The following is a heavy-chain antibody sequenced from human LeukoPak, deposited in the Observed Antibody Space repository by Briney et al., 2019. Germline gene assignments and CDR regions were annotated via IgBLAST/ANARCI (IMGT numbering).Heavy chain of an antibody. J-gene: IGHJ4*02. CDR2: ISGSGGST. D-gene: IGHD3-9*01. CDR3: AKAPHHLRYFDWLSFDY. Sequence: GGTLRLSCAASGFTFSSYGMSWVRQAPGKGLEWVSAISGSGGSTYYADSVKGRFTISRDNSKNTLYLQMNSLRAEDTAVYYCAKAPHHLRYFDWLSFDYWGQGTLVTVSS. CDR1: GFTFSSYG. V-gene: IGHV3-23*01.